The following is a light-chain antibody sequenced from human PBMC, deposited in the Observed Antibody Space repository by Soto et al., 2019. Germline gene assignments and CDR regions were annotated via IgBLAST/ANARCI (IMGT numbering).Light chain of an antibody. J-gene: IGLJ2*01. Sequence: QSALTQPASVSGSPGQSITISCTGTSSDVGSYNLVSWYQQHPGKAPHLMIYEVTKRPSGISKRFSDSKFGNTASLTISGLQAEDEADYYCCSYVGSSLPYVIFGGGTKLTVL. CDR1: SSDVGSYNL. CDR2: EVT. V-gene: IGLV2-23*02. CDR3: CSYVGSSLPYVI.